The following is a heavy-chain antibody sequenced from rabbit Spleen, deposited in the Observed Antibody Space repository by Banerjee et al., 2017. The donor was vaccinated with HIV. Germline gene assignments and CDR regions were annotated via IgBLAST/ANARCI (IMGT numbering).Heavy chain of an antibody. J-gene: IGHJ6*01. CDR2: IGAGNIGSA. CDR1: GFSFSSSDY. Sequence: QSLEESGGGLVQPEGSLTLTCKASGFSFSSSDYICWVRQAPGKGLEWIACIGAGNIGSAYYASWAKGRFTISKTSSTTVTLEMTSLTAADTATYFCARDSGTSFSSYGMDLWGPGTLVTVS. V-gene: IGHV1S40*01. D-gene: IGHD8-1*01. CDR3: ARDSGTSFSSYGMDL.